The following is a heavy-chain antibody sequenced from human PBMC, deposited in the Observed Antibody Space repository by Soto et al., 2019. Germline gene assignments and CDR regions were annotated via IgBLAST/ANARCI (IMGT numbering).Heavy chain of an antibody. D-gene: IGHD2-15*01. V-gene: IGHV3-30*18. J-gene: IGHJ4*02. CDR1: GFTFSSYG. CDR3: SKEGDIVGEVAPLDY. CDR2: ISYDGSNK. Sequence: QVQLVESGGGVVQPGRSLRLSCAASGFTFSSYGMHWVRQAPGKGLEWVAVISYDGSNKYYADSVKGRFTISRDNSKNNQYLQMTSLRDEDTAVYYCSKEGDIVGEVAPLDYWGQGTLVTVSS.